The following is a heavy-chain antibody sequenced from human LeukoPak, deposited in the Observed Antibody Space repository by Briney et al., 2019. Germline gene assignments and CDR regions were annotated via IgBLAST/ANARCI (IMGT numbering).Heavy chain of an antibody. CDR2: INHSGST. J-gene: IGHJ4*02. CDR3: ARGQVAARPNY. V-gene: IGHV4-34*01. D-gene: IGHD6-6*01. Sequence: SETLSLTCAVYGGSFSGYYWSWIRQPPGKGLEWIGEINHSGSTNYNPSLKSRVTISVDTSKNQFSLKLSSVTAADTAVNYCARGQVAARPNYWGQGTLVTVSS. CDR1: GGSFSGYY.